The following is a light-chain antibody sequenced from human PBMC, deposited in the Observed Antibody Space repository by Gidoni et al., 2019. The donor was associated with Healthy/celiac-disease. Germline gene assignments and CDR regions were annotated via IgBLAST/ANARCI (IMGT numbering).Light chain of an antibody. V-gene: IGKV4-1*01. Sequence: EIVMTKPPDSLAVSLGERATITCRSSQSVFYSSSNKDSLAWYQQKPVQPPKLLIYWASTRESGVPDRFDGSGSGTDFTLPISSLQAEDVAVYYCHQYYTPPQTFXQXTKLEIK. J-gene: IGKJ2*01. CDR3: HQYYTPPQT. CDR1: QSVFYSSSNKDS. CDR2: WAS.